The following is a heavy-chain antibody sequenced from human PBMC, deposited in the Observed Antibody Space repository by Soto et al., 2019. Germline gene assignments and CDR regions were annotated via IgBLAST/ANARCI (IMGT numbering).Heavy chain of an antibody. Sequence: GGSLRLSCAASGFTFNKYWMSWVRQAPGKGLEWVASIKQDGSEKYYVDSVKGRFTISRDNAKNSLDLQMNSLRAEDTAVYYCARPSGAMYYYDSNGYYLFNFDYWGQGTLVTVSS. J-gene: IGHJ4*02. CDR1: GFTFNKYW. CDR2: IKQDGSEK. D-gene: IGHD3-22*01. CDR3: ARPSGAMYYYDSNGYYLFNFDY. V-gene: IGHV3-7*01.